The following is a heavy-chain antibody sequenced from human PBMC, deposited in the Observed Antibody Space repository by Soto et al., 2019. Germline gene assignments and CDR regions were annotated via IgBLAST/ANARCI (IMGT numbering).Heavy chain of an antibody. CDR2: ISSSSSIT. CDR1: GFTFSSYS. Sequence: EVQLVESVGGLVKPGGALRLSCGVSGFTFSSYSMNWVRQAPGKVLEWVSCISSSSSITHYADSVKGRLTISRDNANKSLFLQMNSLRAEDTDVSYGARVRDRLLLGPIDSWGQGTLVTVSA. V-gene: IGHV3-21*02. CDR3: ARVRDRLLLGPIDS. J-gene: IGHJ4*02. D-gene: IGHD3-10*01.